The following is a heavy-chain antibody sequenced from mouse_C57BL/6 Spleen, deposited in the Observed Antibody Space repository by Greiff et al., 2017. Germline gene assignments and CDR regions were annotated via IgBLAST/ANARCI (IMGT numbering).Heavy chain of an antibody. CDR3: ATRYYSKGYFDY. Sequence: QVQLKQSGAELARPGASVKLSCKASGYTFTSYGISWVKQRTGQGLEWIGEIYPRSGNTYYNEKFQGTATLTADKSSSTAYMELRSLTSEDSAVYFCATRYYSKGYFDYWGQGTTLTVSS. J-gene: IGHJ2*01. D-gene: IGHD2-5*01. CDR1: GYTFTSYG. V-gene: IGHV1-81*01. CDR2: IYPRSGNT.